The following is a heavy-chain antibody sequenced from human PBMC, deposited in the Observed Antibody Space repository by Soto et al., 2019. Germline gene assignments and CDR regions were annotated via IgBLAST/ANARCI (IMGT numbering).Heavy chain of an antibody. CDR2: ISASGGST. Sequence: EVQLLESGGGLVQPGGSLRLSCAASGFTFSTYAMSWLRHAPGTGLEWVSVISASGGSTFYAYSVKGRFTVSRDNSRNSLYLQVISLRVEDTAVYYCAKDLSSSTTHVYGMDVWGQGTTVSVSS. CDR1: GFTFSTYA. J-gene: IGHJ6*02. CDR3: AKDLSSSTTHVYGMDV. V-gene: IGHV3-23*01. D-gene: IGHD1-7*01.